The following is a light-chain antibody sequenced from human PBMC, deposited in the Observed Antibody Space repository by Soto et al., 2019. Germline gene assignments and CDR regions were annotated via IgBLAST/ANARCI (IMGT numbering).Light chain of an antibody. CDR1: QSISSW. J-gene: IGKJ1*01. Sequence: DIQMTPSPSSVSASVLYIVNITCRASQSISSWLAWYQQKPGKAPNLLIYDASNLESGVPSRFSGSGSGTEFTLTISSLQPDDFATYYCQRFGKFGQGTKVDIK. CDR2: DAS. V-gene: IGKV1-5*01. CDR3: QRFGK.